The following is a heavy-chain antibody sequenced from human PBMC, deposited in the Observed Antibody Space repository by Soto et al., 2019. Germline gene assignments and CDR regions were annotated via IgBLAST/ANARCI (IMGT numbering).Heavy chain of an antibody. CDR3: ARANRGLNYYYYYMDV. CDR1: GYTFTSYA. CDR2: INAGNGNT. V-gene: IGHV1-3*01. J-gene: IGHJ6*03. D-gene: IGHD3-16*01. Sequence: GASVKVSCKASGYTFTSYAMHWVRQAPGQRLEWMGWINAGNGNTKYSQKFQGRVTITRDTSASTAYMELSSLRSEDTAVYYCARANRGLNYYYYYMDVWGKGTTVTVSS.